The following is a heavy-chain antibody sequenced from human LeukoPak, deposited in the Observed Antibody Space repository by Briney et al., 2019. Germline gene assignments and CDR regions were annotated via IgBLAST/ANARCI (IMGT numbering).Heavy chain of an antibody. D-gene: IGHD3-9*01. CDR2: IYYSGST. J-gene: IGHJ4*02. Sequence: SETLSLTCTVSGGSISSYYWSWIRQPPGKGLEWIGYIYYSGSTNHNPSLKSRVTISVDTSKNQFSLRLSSVTAADTAVYYCARTYYDILTGYYSFDYWGQGTLVTVSS. CDR3: ARTYYDILTGYYSFDY. V-gene: IGHV4-59*01. CDR1: GGSISSYY.